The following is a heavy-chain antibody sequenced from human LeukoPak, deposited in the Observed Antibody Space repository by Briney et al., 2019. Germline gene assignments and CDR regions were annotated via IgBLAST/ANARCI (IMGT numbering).Heavy chain of an antibody. CDR2: IYYSGST. Sequence: ETLSLTCTVSGGSISSYFWSWIRQPPGKGLEWIGYIYYSGSTNYNPSLKSRVTISVDTSKNQFSLKLSSVTAADTAVYYCARGISAWFDPWGQGTLVTVSS. J-gene: IGHJ5*02. D-gene: IGHD3-3*02. CDR1: GGSISSYF. CDR3: ARGISAWFDP. V-gene: IGHV4-59*01.